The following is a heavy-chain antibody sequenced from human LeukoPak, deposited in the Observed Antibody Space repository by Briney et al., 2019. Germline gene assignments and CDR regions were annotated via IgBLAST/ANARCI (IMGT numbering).Heavy chain of an antibody. V-gene: IGHV3-74*01. CDR3: AREGAFYDFRSGYSYYYYAMDV. CDR2: MISDEADP. CDR1: GFTVSHYK. D-gene: IGHD3-3*01. J-gene: IGHJ6*02. Sequence: GGSLRLSCAASGFTVSHYKMDWVRQVPGKGLVWVSRMISDEADPTYADSVKGRFIMSRDNGKNAVYLEMNSLRVEDTAVYHCAREGAFYDFRSGYSYYYYAMDVWGQGTTVTVSS.